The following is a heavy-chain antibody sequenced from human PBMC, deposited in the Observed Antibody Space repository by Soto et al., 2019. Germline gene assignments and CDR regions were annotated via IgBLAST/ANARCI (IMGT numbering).Heavy chain of an antibody. CDR3: ARVERGTATTVVDAFDI. J-gene: IGHJ3*02. CDR1: GGFVTSGSYY. D-gene: IGHD1-1*01. Sequence: QVQLQQWGAGLLKPSETLSLTCAVYGGFVTSGSYYWSWIRQPPGKGLEWIGEMSHSGGTHFNPSLQSRVAISVDTSKNQFNLKMRSVTAADTALYYCARVERGTATTVVDAFDIWGPGTMVTVSS. V-gene: IGHV4-34*01. CDR2: MSHSGGT.